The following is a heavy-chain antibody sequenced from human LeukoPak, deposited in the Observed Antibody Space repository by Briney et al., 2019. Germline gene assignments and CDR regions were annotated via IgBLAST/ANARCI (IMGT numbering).Heavy chain of an antibody. CDR3: ATALRESYSGYGVYFDS. J-gene: IGHJ4*02. Sequence: GRSLRLSCAASAFTFSRYAMHWVRQAPGKGLECVTLISYDGSHKDYADSVKGRFTISRDKSKSTLYLQMNTLRVEDTAVYYCATALRESYSGYGVYFDSWGLGTLVTVSS. V-gene: IGHV3-30*14. CDR1: AFTFSRYA. CDR2: ISYDGSHK. D-gene: IGHD5-12*01.